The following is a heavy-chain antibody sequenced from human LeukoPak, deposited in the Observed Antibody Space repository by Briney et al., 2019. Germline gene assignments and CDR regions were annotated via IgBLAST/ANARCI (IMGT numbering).Heavy chain of an antibody. CDR2: INHSGST. V-gene: IGHV4-34*01. D-gene: IGHD3-10*01. J-gene: IGHJ4*02. Sequence: SETLSLTCAVNGGSFSGYYWSWIRQPPGKGLEWIGEINHSGSTNYNPSLKSRVTISVDTSKNQFSLKLSSVTAADTAVYYCARLRYYGSAVKRALDYWGQGTLVTVSS. CDR3: ARLRYYGSAVKRALDY. CDR1: GGSFSGYY.